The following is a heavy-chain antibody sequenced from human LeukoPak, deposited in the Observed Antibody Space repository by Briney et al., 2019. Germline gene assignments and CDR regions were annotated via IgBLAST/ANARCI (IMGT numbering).Heavy chain of an antibody. CDR3: ARGDGYYYDSSGYYRAFDI. CDR2: INPNSGGT. V-gene: IGHV1-2*02. CDR1: GYTFTGYY. J-gene: IGHJ3*02. Sequence: ASVKVSCKASGYTFTGYYMHWVRQAPGQGLEWMGWINPNSGGTNYAQKFQGRVTMTRDTSISTAYMELSRLRSDDTAVYYCARGDGYYYDSSGYYRAFDIWGQGTMVTVSS. D-gene: IGHD3-22*01.